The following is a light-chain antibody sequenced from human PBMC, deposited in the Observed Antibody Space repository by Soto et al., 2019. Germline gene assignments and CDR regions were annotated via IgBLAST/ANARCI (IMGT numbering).Light chain of an antibody. CDR1: SSDIGDYNY. Sequence: QSALTQPASVSGSPGQSITISCTGTSSDIGDYNYVSWYQQRPEKAPELMIYGVNNRPPGVSNRFSGSKSGNTASLTISGLQAEDEADYYCSSYTSSITYVFGTGTKLTV. CDR2: GVN. V-gene: IGLV2-14*01. CDR3: SSYTSSITYV. J-gene: IGLJ1*01.